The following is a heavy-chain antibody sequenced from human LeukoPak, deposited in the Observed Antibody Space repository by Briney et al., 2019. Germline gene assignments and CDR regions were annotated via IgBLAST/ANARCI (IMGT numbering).Heavy chain of an antibody. D-gene: IGHD6-13*01. CDR2: IYYSGST. CDR3: ARIATAGIYYMDV. Sequence: SETLSLTCAVSGGSISSSNWWTWVRQPPGKGLEWIGEIYYSGSTNYNPSLKSRVTISMDKSKNQFSLDLTSVTAADTAVYYCARIATAGIYYMDVWGKGTTVTVSS. J-gene: IGHJ6*03. CDR1: GGSISSSNW. V-gene: IGHV4-4*02.